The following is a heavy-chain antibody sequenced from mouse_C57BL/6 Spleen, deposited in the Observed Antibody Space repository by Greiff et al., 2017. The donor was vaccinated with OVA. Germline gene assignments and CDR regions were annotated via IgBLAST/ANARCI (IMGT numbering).Heavy chain of an antibody. D-gene: IGHD1-1*01. CDR1: GYAFSSYW. V-gene: IGHV1-80*01. CDR2: IYPGDGDT. CDR3: ARSEGSSPGWFAY. Sequence: VQGVESGAELVKPGASVKISCKASGYAFSSYWMNWVKQRPGKGLEWIGQIYPGDGDTNYNGKFKGKATLTADKSSSTAYMQLSSLTSEDSAVYFCARSEGSSPGWFAYWGQGTLVTVSA. J-gene: IGHJ3*01.